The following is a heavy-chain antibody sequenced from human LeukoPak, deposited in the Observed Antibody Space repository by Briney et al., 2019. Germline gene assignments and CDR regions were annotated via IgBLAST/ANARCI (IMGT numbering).Heavy chain of an antibody. CDR2: IIGSSGST. V-gene: IGHV3-23*01. J-gene: IGHJ4*02. CDR3: AKGAYDYVEIAYFDY. CDR1: GFTFTNYA. Sequence: GGSLRLSCAASGFTFTNYAMTWVRQAPGKGLEWVSVIIGSSGSTFYADSVKGRFTISRDKSKNTLYLQMNSLRAEDTAVYYCAKGAYDYVEIAYFDYWGQGSLVTVSS. D-gene: IGHD5-12*01.